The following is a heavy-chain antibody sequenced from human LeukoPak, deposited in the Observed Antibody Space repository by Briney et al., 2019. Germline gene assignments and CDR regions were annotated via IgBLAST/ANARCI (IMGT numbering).Heavy chain of an antibody. CDR3: AELGITMIGGV. D-gene: IGHD3-10*02. V-gene: IGHV3-48*03. Sequence: GRSLRLSCAASGYTFSSYEMNWVRQAPGKGLEWVSYISSSGSTIYYADSVKGRFTISRDNAKNSLYLQMNSLRAEDTAVYYCAELGITMIGGVWGKGTTVTISS. J-gene: IGHJ6*04. CDR2: ISSSGSTI. CDR1: GYTFSSYE.